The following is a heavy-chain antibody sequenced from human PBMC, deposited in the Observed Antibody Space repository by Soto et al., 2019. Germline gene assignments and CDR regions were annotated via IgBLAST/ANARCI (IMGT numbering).Heavy chain of an antibody. Sequence: QVQLVQSGAEVKKPGASVKVSCKASGYTFTSYDINWVRQATGQGLEWMGWMNPNSGNTGYAQKFQGRVTMTRNTSISTAYMELSRLRSEDTAVYYCARAGYSSSWYPNWFDPWGQGTLVTVSS. CDR3: ARAGYSSSWYPNWFDP. V-gene: IGHV1-8*01. D-gene: IGHD6-13*01. J-gene: IGHJ5*02. CDR1: GYTFTSYD. CDR2: MNPNSGNT.